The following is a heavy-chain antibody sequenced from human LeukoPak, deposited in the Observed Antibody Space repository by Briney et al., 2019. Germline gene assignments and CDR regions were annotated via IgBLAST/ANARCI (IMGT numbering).Heavy chain of an antibody. CDR2: ISGSGGST. CDR3: AKLAGTFSAIMSVAYFDY. D-gene: IGHD1-1*01. Sequence: PGGSLRLSCAASGFTFSSYAMSWVRQAPGKGLEWVSAISGSGGSTYYADSVKGRFTISRDNSKNTLYLQMNSLRAEDTAVYYCAKLAGTFSAIMSVAYFDYWGQGALVTVSS. J-gene: IGHJ4*02. CDR1: GFTFSSYA. V-gene: IGHV3-23*01.